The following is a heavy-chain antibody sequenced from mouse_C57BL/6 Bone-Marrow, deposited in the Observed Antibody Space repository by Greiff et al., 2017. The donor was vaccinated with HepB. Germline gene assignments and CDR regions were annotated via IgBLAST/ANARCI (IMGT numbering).Heavy chain of an antibody. J-gene: IGHJ2*01. CDR2: IDPETGGT. Sequence: QVQLKESGAELVRPGASVTLSCKASGYTFTDYEMHWVKQTPVHGLEWIGAIDPETGGTAYNQKFKGKAILTADKSSSTAYMELRSLTSEDSAVYYCTRWYYGSSYDYWGQGTTLTVSS. D-gene: IGHD1-1*01. CDR1: GYTFTDYE. CDR3: TRWYYGSSYDY. V-gene: IGHV1-15*01.